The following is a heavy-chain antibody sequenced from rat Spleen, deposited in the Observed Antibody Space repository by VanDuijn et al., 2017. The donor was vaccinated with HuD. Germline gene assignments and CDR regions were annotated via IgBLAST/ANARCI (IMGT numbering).Heavy chain of an antibody. Sequence: EVQLVESGGGLVQPGRSLKLSCAASGFTFSDYDMAWVRQAPKTGLEWVATIRHDGSGPYYRDSIKGRFTISRDNAKNTLYLQMDSLRSEDTDTYYCARHSTPYNSYDFDYWGQGVMVTVSS. J-gene: IGHJ2*01. D-gene: IGHD1-10*01. CDR2: IRHDGSGP. CDR3: ARHSTPYNSYDFDY. CDR1: GFTFSDYD. V-gene: IGHV5-7*01.